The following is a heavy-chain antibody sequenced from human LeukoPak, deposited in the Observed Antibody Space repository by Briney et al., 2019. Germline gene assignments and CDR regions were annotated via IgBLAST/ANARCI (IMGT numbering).Heavy chain of an antibody. D-gene: IGHD1-26*01. V-gene: IGHV3-33*01. Sequence: GRSLRLSCAASGISFSAHGMHWVRQAPGKGLEWVAIIRFDASNIHYADSVKGRFTISRDNSKNTLYLQMNSLRAEDTAVYYCVRDGVGATTYFGYFDHWGQGNLVTVSS. CDR3: VRDGVGATTYFGYFDH. J-gene: IGHJ4*02. CDR2: IRFDASNI. CDR1: GISFSAHG.